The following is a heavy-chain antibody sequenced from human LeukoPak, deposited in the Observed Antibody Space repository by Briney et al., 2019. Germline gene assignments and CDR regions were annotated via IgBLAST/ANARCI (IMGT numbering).Heavy chain of an antibody. D-gene: IGHD4-11*01. J-gene: IGHJ5*02. CDR1: GFTFSHYG. CDR2: IWNDGSNK. CDR3: AKDAQRGFDYSNSLEH. Sequence: PGRSLRLSCATSGFTFSHYGMHWVRQAPGKGLELVAVIWNDGSNKYYGDSVKGRFTISRDNSKNTLYLQMSSLTVEDTAVYYCAKDAQRGFDYSNSLEHWGQGTLVTVSS. V-gene: IGHV3-33*06.